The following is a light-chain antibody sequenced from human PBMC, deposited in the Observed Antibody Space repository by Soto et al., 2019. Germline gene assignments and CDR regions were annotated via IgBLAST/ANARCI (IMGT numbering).Light chain of an antibody. Sequence: EIVLTQSPGTLSLSPGERATLSCRASQSVSSNYLAWYQQKPGQAPTLLISGASSRATGIPDRFSGSGSGTDFTLTISRLEPEDFAVYYCQQYGSTPRTFCQGTKLEIK. V-gene: IGKV3-20*01. CDR2: GAS. CDR3: QQYGSTPRT. J-gene: IGKJ2*01. CDR1: QSVSSNY.